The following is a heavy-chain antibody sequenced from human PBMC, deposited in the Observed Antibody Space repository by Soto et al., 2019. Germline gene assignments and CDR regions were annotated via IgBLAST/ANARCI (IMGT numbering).Heavy chain of an antibody. CDR3: ARDAARGSGWHPGLY. V-gene: IGHV1-2*02. Sequence: QVQLVQSGAEVKKPGASVKVSCKASGYTFTGYYMHWVRQAPGQGLEWMGWINPNSGGTNYAQKFQGRVTMTRDTSISTAYMELSRLRSDDTAVYYCARDAARGSGWHPGLYWGQGTLVTVSS. CDR1: GYTFTGYY. CDR2: INPNSGGT. D-gene: IGHD6-19*01. J-gene: IGHJ4*02.